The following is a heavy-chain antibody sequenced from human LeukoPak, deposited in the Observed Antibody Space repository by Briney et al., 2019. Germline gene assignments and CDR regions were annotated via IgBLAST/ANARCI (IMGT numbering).Heavy chain of an antibody. CDR3: ARGETYYDILTGYYPTFDY. CDR2: IYYSGST. V-gene: IGHV4-59*01. J-gene: IGHJ4*02. Sequence: SETLSLTCTVSGGSISSYYWSWIRQPPGKGLEWIGYIYYSGSTNYNPSLKSRVTISSDTTKNQFSLKLSSVTAADTAVYYCARGETYYDILTGYYPTFDYWGQGTLVTVSS. D-gene: IGHD3-9*01. CDR1: GGSISSYY.